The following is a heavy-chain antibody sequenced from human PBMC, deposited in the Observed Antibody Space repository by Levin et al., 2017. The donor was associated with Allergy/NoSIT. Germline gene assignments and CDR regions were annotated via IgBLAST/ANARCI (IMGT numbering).Heavy chain of an antibody. CDR1: GFTFSEYW. J-gene: IGHJ4*02. Sequence: GGSLRLSCAASGFTFSEYWMHWVRQAPGKGLVWVARISNDGTSTMYADAVRGRFTISRDNAKNTLYLDMDSLRVEDTAVYYCATLSGLDSWGQGTLLTVSS. V-gene: IGHV3-74*03. CDR2: ISNDGTST. CDR3: ATLSGLDS. D-gene: IGHD2/OR15-2a*01.